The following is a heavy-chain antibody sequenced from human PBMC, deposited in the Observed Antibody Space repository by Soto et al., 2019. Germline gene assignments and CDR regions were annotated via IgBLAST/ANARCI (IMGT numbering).Heavy chain of an antibody. V-gene: IGHV3-74*01. CDR2: IDTDGGGT. Sequence: DVQLVESGGGLVQPGGSLRVSCAASGFTLGSHRIHWVRQPPGKGLEWVSRIDTDGGGTSYADSVKGRFTISTDNAKNTVYLQMNGLRAAHTAVYYCATVFDLWGQGTLVTVSS. CDR1: GFTLGSHR. CDR3: ATVFDL. J-gene: IGHJ5*02.